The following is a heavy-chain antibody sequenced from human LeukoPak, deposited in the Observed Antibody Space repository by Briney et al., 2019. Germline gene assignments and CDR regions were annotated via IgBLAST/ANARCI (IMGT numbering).Heavy chain of an antibody. CDR1: GYTFTSYY. D-gene: IGHD3-22*01. CDR2: INPSGGST. CDR3: ARVPYYYDSSGFLPSLTGDY. J-gene: IGHJ4*02. Sequence: ASVKVSCKASGYTFTSYYMHWVRQAPGQGLEWMGIINPSGGSTSYAQKFQGRVTITADESTSTAYMELSSLRSEDTAVYYCARVPYYYDSSGFLPSLTGDYWGQGTLVTVSS. V-gene: IGHV1-46*01.